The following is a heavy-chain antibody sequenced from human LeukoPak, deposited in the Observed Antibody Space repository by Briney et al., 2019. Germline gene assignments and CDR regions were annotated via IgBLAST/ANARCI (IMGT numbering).Heavy chain of an antibody. CDR2: ISYDGSNK. D-gene: IGHD1-26*01. J-gene: IGHJ2*01. Sequence: GGSLRLSCAASGFTFSSYGMHWVRQAPGKGLEWVAVISYDGSNKYYADSVKGRFTISRDNSKNTLFLHMNTLRAEDTAIYYCAKDRTVGASYWYFDLWGRGTLVTVSS. CDR3: AKDRTVGASYWYFDL. CDR1: GFTFSSYG. V-gene: IGHV3-30*18.